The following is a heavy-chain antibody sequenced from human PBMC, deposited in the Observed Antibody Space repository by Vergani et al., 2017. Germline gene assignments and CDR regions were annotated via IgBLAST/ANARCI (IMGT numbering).Heavy chain of an antibody. CDR3: ARASGGWELPDLFDY. J-gene: IGHJ4*02. V-gene: IGHV4-61*10. Sequence: QVQLQESGPGLVKPSETLSLTCTVSGGSVSSGSYYWSWIRQPAGKGLEWIGYIYYSGSTNYNPSLKSRVTISVDTSKNQFSLKLSSVTAADTAVYYCARASGGWELPDLFDYWGQGTLVTVSS. CDR2: IYYSGST. D-gene: IGHD1-26*01. CDR1: GGSVSSGSYY.